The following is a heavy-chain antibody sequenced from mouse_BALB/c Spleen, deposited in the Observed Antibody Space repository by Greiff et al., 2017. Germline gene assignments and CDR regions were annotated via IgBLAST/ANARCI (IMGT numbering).Heavy chain of an antibody. CDR2: ISYSGST. J-gene: IGHJ3*01. Sequence: EVKLMESGPGLVKPSQSLSLTCTVTGYSITSDYAWNWIRQFPGNKLEWMGYISYSGSTSYNPSLKSRISITRDTSKNQFFLQLNSVTTEDTATYYCASTTVFAYWGQGTLVTVSA. CDR3: ASTTVFAY. D-gene: IGHD1-1*01. CDR1: GYSITSDYA. V-gene: IGHV3-2*02.